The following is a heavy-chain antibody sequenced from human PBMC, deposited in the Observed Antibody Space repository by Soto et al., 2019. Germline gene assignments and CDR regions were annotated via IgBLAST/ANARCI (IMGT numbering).Heavy chain of an antibody. J-gene: IGHJ3*01. D-gene: IGHD2-2*01. CDR1: GFTFSSYA. CDR2: ISYDGSNK. Sequence: PGGSLRLSCAASGFTFSSYAMHWVRQAPGKGLEWVAVISYDGSNKYYAASVKGRFTLSRDNYKNTLYLQMNSLRSEDTALYYCAKEYLGSSNGFHVWGRGTSVTV. V-gene: IGHV3-30-3*01. CDR3: AKEYLGSSNGFHV.